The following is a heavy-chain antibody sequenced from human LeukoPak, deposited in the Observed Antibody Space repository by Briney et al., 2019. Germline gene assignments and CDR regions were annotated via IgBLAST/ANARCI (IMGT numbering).Heavy chain of an antibody. CDR2: IIPIFGTA. D-gene: IGHD1-14*01. V-gene: IGHV1-69*13. J-gene: IGHJ5*02. CDR3: ASTTAAFDP. Sequence: GASVKVSCKASGGTFSSYAISWVRQAPGQGLEWMGGIIPIFGTANCAQKFQGRVTITADESTSTAYMELSSPRSEDTAVYYCASTTAAFDPWGQGTLVTVSS. CDR1: GGTFSSYA.